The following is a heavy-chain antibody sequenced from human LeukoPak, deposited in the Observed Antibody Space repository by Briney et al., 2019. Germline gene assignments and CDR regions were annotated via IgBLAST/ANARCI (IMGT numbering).Heavy chain of an antibody. CDR2: IKQDGSEK. CDR3: ARGGLRLLEWLSPFDY. CDR1: GFTFSSYW. V-gene: IGHV3-7*01. Sequence: GGSLRLPCAASGFTFSSYWMSWVRQAPGKGLGWVANIKQDGSEKYYVDSVKGRFIISRDNAKNSLYLQMNSLRVEDTAVYYCARGGLRLLEWLSPFDYWGQGTLVTVSS. D-gene: IGHD3-3*01. J-gene: IGHJ4*02.